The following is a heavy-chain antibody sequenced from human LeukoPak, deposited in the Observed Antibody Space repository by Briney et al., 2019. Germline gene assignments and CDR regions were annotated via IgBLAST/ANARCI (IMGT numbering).Heavy chain of an antibody. CDR2: INHSGSS. V-gene: IGHV4-34*01. D-gene: IGHD6-19*01. CDR3: ARPYSVAGLYYFDY. CDR1: GGSFSGYF. Sequence: SETLSLTCAGYGGSFSGYFWSWIRQPPGKGLEWIGEINHSGSSNYNPSLKSRVTISVDTSKNQFSLKLSSVTAADTAVYYCARPYSVAGLYYFDYWGQGTLVTVSS. J-gene: IGHJ4*02.